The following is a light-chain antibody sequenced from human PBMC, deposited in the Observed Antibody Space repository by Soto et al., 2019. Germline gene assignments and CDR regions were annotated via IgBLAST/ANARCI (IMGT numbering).Light chain of an antibody. CDR2: YAS. Sequence: TVMSQYKATLSVSPGERATLSCRASQSVSSNLAWYQHKPGQPPRLLIYYASTSATGIPARFSGGGSGTEFTLTIISLQSEDFAVYYCQQYDNWPTGTFGQGTKVDIK. CDR1: QSVSSN. J-gene: IGKJ1*01. CDR3: QQYDNWPTGT. V-gene: IGKV3-15*01.